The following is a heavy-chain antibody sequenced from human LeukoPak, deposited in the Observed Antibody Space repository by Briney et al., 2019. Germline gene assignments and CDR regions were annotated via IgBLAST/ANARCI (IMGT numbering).Heavy chain of an antibody. CDR3: VRVEIGTYHGMDV. CDR2: IKTDGTIT. Sequence: GGSLRLSCAASGFTFSSYAMSWVRQAPGKGLVWVSRIKTDGTITNYADSVKGRFTISRDNAKNTLYLQMNSLRVEDTAVYYCVRVEIGTYHGMDVWGQGTTVTV. CDR1: GFTFSSYA. D-gene: IGHD2-2*01. J-gene: IGHJ6*02. V-gene: IGHV3-74*01.